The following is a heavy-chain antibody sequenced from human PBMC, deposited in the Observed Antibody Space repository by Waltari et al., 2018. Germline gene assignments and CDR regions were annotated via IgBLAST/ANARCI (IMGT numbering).Heavy chain of an antibody. CDR3: ARAFNPYWYFDL. V-gene: IGHV3-53*01. J-gene: IGHJ2*01. CDR2: IYRGGST. CDR1: GFTVSSNY. Sequence: EVQLVESGGGLIQPGGSLRLSCAASGFTVSSNYMSWVRQAPGKGVEWVSCIYRGGSTYYADSVKGRFTISRDNSKNTLYLQMNSLRAEDTAVYYCARAFNPYWYFDLWGRGTLVTVSS.